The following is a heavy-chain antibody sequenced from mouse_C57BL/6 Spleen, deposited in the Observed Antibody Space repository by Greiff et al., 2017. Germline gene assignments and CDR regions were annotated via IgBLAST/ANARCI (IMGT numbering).Heavy chain of an antibody. J-gene: IGHJ1*03. CDR1: GYSITSGYY. D-gene: IGHD6-1*01. Sequence: ESGPGLVKPSQSLSLTCSVTGYSITSGYYWNWIRQFPGNKLEWMGYISYDGSNNYNPSLKNRISITRDTSKNQFFLKLNSVTTEDTATYYCARSLYWYFDVWGTGTTVTVAS. V-gene: IGHV3-6*01. CDR2: ISYDGSN. CDR3: ARSLYWYFDV.